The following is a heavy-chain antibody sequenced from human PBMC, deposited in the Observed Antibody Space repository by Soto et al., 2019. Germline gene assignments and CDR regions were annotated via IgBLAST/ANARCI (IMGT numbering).Heavy chain of an antibody. D-gene: IGHD6-13*01. J-gene: IGHJ4*02. CDR3: AKKGGRGVMVAAACNFDY. CDR1: GFTFSSYA. V-gene: IGHV3-23*01. CDR2: ISGSGGST. Sequence: EVQLLESGGGLVQPGGSLRLSCAASGFTFSSYAMSWVRQAPGKGLEWVSAISGSGGSTYYADSVKGRFTISRDNSKNTLYLQMNSLRAEDTAVYYCAKKGGRGVMVAAACNFDYWGQGTLVTVSS.